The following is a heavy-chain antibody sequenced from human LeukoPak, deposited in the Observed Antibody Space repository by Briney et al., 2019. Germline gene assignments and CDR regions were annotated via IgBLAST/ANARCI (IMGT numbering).Heavy chain of an antibody. V-gene: IGHV4-59*08. CDR1: GGSISSYY. J-gene: IGHJ3*02. CDR2: IYYSGST. CDR3: ARRADSSGWYGDAFDI. D-gene: IGHD6-19*01. Sequence: PSETLSLTCTVSGGSISSYYWSWIRQPPGKGLEWIGYIYYSGSTNYNPSLKSRVTISVDMSKNQFSLRLSSVTAADTAVYYCARRADSSGWYGDAFDIWGQGTMVTVSS.